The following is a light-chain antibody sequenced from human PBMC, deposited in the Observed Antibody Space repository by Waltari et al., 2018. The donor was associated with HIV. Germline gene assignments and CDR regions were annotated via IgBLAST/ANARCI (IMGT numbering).Light chain of an antibody. V-gene: IGKV3-11*01. CDR1: QRVSSY. CDR2: DAS. Sequence: EIVLTQSPATLSLSPGERATLSCRASQRVSSYLAGYQQKPGQAPRLLIYDASNRATGIPARFSGSGSGTDFTLTISSLEPEDFAVYYCQQRSNWLTFGGGTKVEIK. CDR3: QQRSNWLT. J-gene: IGKJ4*01.